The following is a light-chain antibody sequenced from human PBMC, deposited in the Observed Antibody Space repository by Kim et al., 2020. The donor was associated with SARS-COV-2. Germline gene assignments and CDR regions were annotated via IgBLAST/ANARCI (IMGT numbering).Light chain of an antibody. Sequence: EIVMPQSPATLSVSPGERTTLSCRASQSVSSNLAWYQQKPGQAPRHLIYGASARATGIPARFSGSGSGTEFTLTISSLQSEDFAVYYCQQYNNWPRTFGQGTKVDIK. J-gene: IGKJ1*01. V-gene: IGKV3-15*01. CDR2: GAS. CDR1: QSVSSN. CDR3: QQYNNWPRT.